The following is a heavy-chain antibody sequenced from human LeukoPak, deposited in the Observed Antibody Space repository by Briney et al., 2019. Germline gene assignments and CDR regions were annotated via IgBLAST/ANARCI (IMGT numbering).Heavy chain of an antibody. CDR2: ISFDGTNK. D-gene: IGHD3-10*01. V-gene: IGHV3-30*03. J-gene: IGHJ4*02. Sequence: GRSLILSCAASGFAFSNYGMHWVRQAPGQGLEWVAVISFDGTNKYYADSLKGRFTISRDNSKNTVYLQMNSLRPEDTAVYYCARDGGRATIVRGIIIMSVGDFWGQGALVTVST. CDR3: ARDGGRATIVRGIIIMSVGDF. CDR1: GFAFSNYG.